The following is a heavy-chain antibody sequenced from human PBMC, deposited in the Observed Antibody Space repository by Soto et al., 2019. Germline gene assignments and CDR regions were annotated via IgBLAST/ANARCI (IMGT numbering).Heavy chain of an antibody. D-gene: IGHD3-22*01. CDR2: IKQDGSEK. CDR3: ARDVVVLDASGYFDL. Sequence: GGSLRLSCAASGFTFSSYWMSWVRQAPGKGLEWVANIKQDGSEKYYVDSVKGRFTISRDNAKNSLYLQMNSLRAEDTAVYYCARDVVVLDASGYFDLWGRGTLVTVSS. V-gene: IGHV3-7*01. J-gene: IGHJ2*01. CDR1: GFTFSSYW.